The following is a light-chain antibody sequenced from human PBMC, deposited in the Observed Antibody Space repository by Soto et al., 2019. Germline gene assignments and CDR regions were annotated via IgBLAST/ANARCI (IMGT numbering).Light chain of an antibody. J-gene: IGKJ4*01. CDR2: GVS. Sequence: EIVMTQSPATLSVSPGERATLSCRASQSVSTDLAWYQQKPGQAPRLLIYGVSTRATGVLARFSGSGSGTDFTLTISSLQSEDFAVYYCQQYSDWPPFTFGGGTKVDIK. V-gene: IGKV3-15*01. CDR1: QSVSTD. CDR3: QQYSDWPPFT.